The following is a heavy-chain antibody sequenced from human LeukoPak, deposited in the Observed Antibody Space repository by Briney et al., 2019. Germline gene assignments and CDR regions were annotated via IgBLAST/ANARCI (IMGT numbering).Heavy chain of an antibody. V-gene: IGHV4-59*12. Sequence: PSETLSLTCTVSGGSISSYYWSWIRQPPGKGLEWIGYIYYSGSTNYNPSLKSRVTISVDTSKNQFSLNLYSVTAGDTAVYYCATYLPESSGYRFEYWGQGTLVTVSP. CDR1: GGSISSYY. J-gene: IGHJ4*02. CDR2: IYYSGST. CDR3: ATYLPESSGYRFEY. D-gene: IGHD3-22*01.